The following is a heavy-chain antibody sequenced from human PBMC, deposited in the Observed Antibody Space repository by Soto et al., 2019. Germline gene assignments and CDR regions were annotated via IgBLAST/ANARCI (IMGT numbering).Heavy chain of an antibody. V-gene: IGHV3-23*01. D-gene: IGHD5-18*01. CDR2: ISSGGSGT. CDR1: GFTFGNYA. Sequence: GGSLRLSCVASGFTFGNYAMHWVRQAPGEGLEWVSSISSGGSGTFYPDPVKGRFTISRDNFKNTLYLQMNNLRAGDTAVYFCAKERDTQYSFDSWGQGTLVTVSS. CDR3: AKERDTQYSFDS. J-gene: IGHJ4*02.